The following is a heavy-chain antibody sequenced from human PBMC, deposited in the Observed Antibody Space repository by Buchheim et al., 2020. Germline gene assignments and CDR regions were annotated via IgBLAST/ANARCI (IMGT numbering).Heavy chain of an antibody. CDR2: INHSGST. Sequence: QVQLQQWGAGLLKPSETLSLTCAVYGGSFSGYYWSWIRQPPGKGLEWIGEINHSGSTNYNPSLKSRVTISVDTSKNQFSLKLSSVTAADTAVYYCARGPYRWGKNIAPFQHWGQGTL. J-gene: IGHJ1*01. D-gene: IGHD7-27*01. CDR3: ARGPYRWGKNIAPFQH. CDR1: GGSFSGYY. V-gene: IGHV4-34*01.